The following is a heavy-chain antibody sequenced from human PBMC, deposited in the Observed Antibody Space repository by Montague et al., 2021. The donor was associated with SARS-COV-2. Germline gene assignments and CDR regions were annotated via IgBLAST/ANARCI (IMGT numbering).Heavy chain of an antibody. Sequence: SLRLSCPASGFTFSGSPMSWVRQAPGKGLEWVSVIHSGGGSSYYGKSVEGRFTVSRDNSKNTVYLQMNNLRAEDTAVYYCAKVGDLMAGYSLVNLDNWGQGTLVIVSS. V-gene: IGHV3-23*03. CDR1: GFTFSGSP. J-gene: IGHJ4*02. D-gene: IGHD3-9*01. CDR3: AKVGDLMAGYSLVNLDN. CDR2: IHSGGGSS.